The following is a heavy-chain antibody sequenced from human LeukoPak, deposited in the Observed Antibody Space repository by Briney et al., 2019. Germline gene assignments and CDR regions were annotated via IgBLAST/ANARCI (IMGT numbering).Heavy chain of an antibody. CDR2: ISDNGGNT. J-gene: IGHJ3*01. V-gene: IGHV3-23*01. CDR3: ANEYSKGDV. Sequence: GGSLRLSCAASGFTVSSNYMSWVRQAPGKGLEWVSSISDNGGNTYYADSVKGRFTISRDNSKNMLYLQMHSLRVEDAAVYYCANEYSKGDVWGQGTMVTVSS. CDR1: GFTVSSNY. D-gene: IGHD1-26*01.